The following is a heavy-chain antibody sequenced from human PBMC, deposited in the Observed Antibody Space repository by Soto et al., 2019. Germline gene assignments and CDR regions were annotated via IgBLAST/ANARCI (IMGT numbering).Heavy chain of an antibody. CDR2: MTPKSGYT. Sequence: QVQLMQSGAEVRKPEASVKVSCKASGYTFTDYDINWVRQATGQGLEWLGWMTPKSGYTGYAQKFQGRFILTRDTSRGTAYMELSSLTSEDTAVYYCTRNLYNTGDFDHWGQGTLVTVSS. CDR3: TRNLYNTGDFDH. D-gene: IGHD1-20*01. V-gene: IGHV1-8*02. J-gene: IGHJ4*02. CDR1: GYTFTDYD.